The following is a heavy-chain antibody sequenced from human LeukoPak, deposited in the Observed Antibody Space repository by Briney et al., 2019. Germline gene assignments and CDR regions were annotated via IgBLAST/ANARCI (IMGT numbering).Heavy chain of an antibody. D-gene: IGHD3-22*01. CDR3: ARGLLRYYYDSSGPDAFDI. CDR1: GFTFSSYW. V-gene: IGHV3-74*01. Sequence: GGSLRLSCAASGFTFSSYWMHWVRQAPGKGLVWVSRINSDGSSTSYADSVKGRFTISRDNAKNTLYLQMNSLRAEDTAVYYCARGLLRYYYDSSGPDAFDIWGQGTMVTVSS. CDR2: INSDGSST. J-gene: IGHJ3*02.